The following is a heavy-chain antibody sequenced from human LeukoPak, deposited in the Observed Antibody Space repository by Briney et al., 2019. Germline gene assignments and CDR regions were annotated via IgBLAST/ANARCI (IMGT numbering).Heavy chain of an antibody. CDR2: ISWNSGSI. J-gene: IGHJ3*02. Sequence: PGGSLRLSCAASGFTFDDYAMHWVRQAPGKGLEWVSGISWNSGSIGYADSVKGRFTISRDNAKNSLYLQMNSLRAEDTALYYCAKEHLGHDDAFDIWGQGTMVTVSS. CDR3: AKEHLGHDDAFDI. D-gene: IGHD1-1*01. CDR1: GFTFDDYA. V-gene: IGHV3-9*01.